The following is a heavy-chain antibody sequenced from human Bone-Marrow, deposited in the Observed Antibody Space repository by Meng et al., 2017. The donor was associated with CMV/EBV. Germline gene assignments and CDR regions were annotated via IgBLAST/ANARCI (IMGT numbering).Heavy chain of an antibody. CDR1: GFTFSDYY. CDR3: AREIGIVGGYGLDF. CDR2: VSSTGYTI. V-gene: IGHV3-11*01. J-gene: IGHJ6*02. D-gene: IGHD2-15*01. Sequence: SLKISCAASGFTFSDYYMSWIRQAPGKELEWVSYVSSTGYTIYFADSVKGRFTISRDNAKNSLYLQMSSLRAEDTAVYYCAREIGIVGGYGLDFWGQGTSVTVSS.